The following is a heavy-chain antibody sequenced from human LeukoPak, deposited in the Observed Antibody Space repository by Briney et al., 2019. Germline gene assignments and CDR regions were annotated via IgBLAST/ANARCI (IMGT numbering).Heavy chain of an antibody. J-gene: IGHJ4*02. Sequence: VASVKVSCKASGYTFTGYYMHWVRQAPGQGLEWMGWINPNSGDTSYAQKFQGRVTMTRDTSISTAYMELSRLGSDDTAVYYCARGVPPSYSSAWYVNYWGQGALVTVSS. CDR2: INPNSGDT. V-gene: IGHV1-2*02. CDR1: GYTFTGYY. CDR3: ARGVPPSYSSAWYVNY. D-gene: IGHD6-19*01.